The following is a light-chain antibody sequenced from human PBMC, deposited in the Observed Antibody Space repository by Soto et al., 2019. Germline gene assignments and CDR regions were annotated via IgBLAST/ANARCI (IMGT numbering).Light chain of an antibody. V-gene: IGKV3-15*01. J-gene: IGKJ1*01. CDR3: QQYNNWPTWT. Sequence: EIVMTQSPATLSVSPGERATLSCRASQSVSSYLAWYQQKPGQAPRLLIYGASTRATGIPARFSGSGSGTEFTLTISSLQSEDFAVYCCQQYNNWPTWTFGQGTKVDIK. CDR1: QSVSSY. CDR2: GAS.